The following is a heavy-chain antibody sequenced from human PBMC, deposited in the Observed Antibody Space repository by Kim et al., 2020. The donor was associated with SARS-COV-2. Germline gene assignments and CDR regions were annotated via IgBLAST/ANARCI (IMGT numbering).Heavy chain of an antibody. CDR1: GDSVSRNNAA. J-gene: IGHJ3*01. Sequence: SQTLSLTCDISGDSVSRNNAAWNWIRQSPSRGLEWLGRTYYTSNWYNDYAVSMKSRVNINPDTSKNRVSLQLNSVTPEDTAVYYCAREILNVFGVWGQGTMVTVSS. CDR3: AREILNVFGV. CDR2: TYYTSNWYN. V-gene: IGHV6-1*01.